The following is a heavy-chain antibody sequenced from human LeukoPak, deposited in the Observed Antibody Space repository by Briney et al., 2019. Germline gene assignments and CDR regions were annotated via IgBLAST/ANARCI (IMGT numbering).Heavy chain of an antibody. CDR1: GFTFSDYY. D-gene: IGHD4-17*01. CDR2: ISGSGGST. V-gene: IGHV3-23*01. CDR3: AKQRGGDYGDYFDY. J-gene: IGHJ4*02. Sequence: PGGSLRLSCAASGFTFSDYYMSWVGQAPGKGLEWVSAISGSGGSTYYADSVKGRFTISRDNSKNTLYLQMNSLRAEDTAVYYCAKQRGGDYGDYFDYWGQGTLVTVSS.